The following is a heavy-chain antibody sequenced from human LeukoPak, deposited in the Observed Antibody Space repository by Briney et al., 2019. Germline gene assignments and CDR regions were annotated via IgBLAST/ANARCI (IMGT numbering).Heavy chain of an antibody. D-gene: IGHD2-2*01. Sequence: SETLSLTRTVSGGSISSYYWSSIRQPPGKGLEWIGRIYYSGSTYYNPSLKSRVTISVDTSKNQFSLKLSSVTAADTAVYYCARAGVVVPAPTKEWFDPWGQGTLVTVSS. CDR2: IYYSGST. CDR3: ARAGVVVPAPTKEWFDP. V-gene: IGHV4-59*05. CDR1: GGSISSYY. J-gene: IGHJ5*02.